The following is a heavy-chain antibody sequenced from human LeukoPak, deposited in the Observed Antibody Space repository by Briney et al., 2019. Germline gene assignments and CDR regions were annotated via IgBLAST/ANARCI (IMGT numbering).Heavy chain of an antibody. Sequence: GGSLRLSCAASGFTFSSYGMHWVRQAPGKGLEWVAFIRYDGSNKYYADSVKGRFTISRDNAKNSVYPQMNSLRAEDTAVYYRARIGYSSSCFDYWGQGTLVIVSS. CDR2: IRYDGSNK. J-gene: IGHJ4*02. D-gene: IGHD6-13*01. V-gene: IGHV3-30*02. CDR3: ARIGYSSSCFDY. CDR1: GFTFSSYG.